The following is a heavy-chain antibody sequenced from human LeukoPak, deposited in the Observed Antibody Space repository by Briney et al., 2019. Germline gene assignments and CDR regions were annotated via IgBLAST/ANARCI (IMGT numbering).Heavy chain of an antibody. CDR2: IKSKTDGGIT. CDR3: TTTFIGN. Sequence: GGSRRLSCAASGFTFSNAWMSWVRQAPGKGLEWVGRIKSKTDGGITDYAAPVKGRVTISRDDSKNTLYLQMNSLKTEDTAVYYCTTTFIGNWGQGTLVTVSS. D-gene: IGHD2/OR15-2a*01. V-gene: IGHV3-15*01. J-gene: IGHJ4*02. CDR1: GFTFSNAW.